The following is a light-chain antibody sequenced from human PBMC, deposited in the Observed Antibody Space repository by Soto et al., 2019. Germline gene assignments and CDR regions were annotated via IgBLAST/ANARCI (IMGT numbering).Light chain of an antibody. CDR3: SSYTSSNTLYV. J-gene: IGLJ1*01. V-gene: IGLV2-14*01. CDR2: DVS. Sequence: QSALTQPASVSGSPGQSITISCTGTSSDVGAYNYVSWYQQHPGKAPKLMIYDVSDRPSGISNRFSGSKSGNTASLTISGLQAEDEADYYCSSYTSSNTLYVFGNGTKVTVL. CDR1: SSDVGAYNY.